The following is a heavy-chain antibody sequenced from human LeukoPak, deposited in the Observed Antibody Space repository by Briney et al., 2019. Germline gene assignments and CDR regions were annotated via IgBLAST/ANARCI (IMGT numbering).Heavy chain of an antibody. CDR3: ARDPNAFAYAAAAPYGMDV. V-gene: IGHV1-18*01. CDR1: GYTFTSYG. Sequence: ASVKVSCKASGYTFTSYGISWVRQAPGQGLEWMGWISAYNGNANYAQKLQGRVTMTTDTSTSTAYMELRSLRSDDTAVYYCARDPNAFAYAAAAPYGMDVWGQGTTVTVSS. D-gene: IGHD2-8*01. J-gene: IGHJ6*02. CDR2: ISAYNGNA.